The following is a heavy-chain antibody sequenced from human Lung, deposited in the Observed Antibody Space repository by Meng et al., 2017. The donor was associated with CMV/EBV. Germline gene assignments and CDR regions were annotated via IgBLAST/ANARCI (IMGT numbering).Heavy chain of an antibody. CDR1: GFTFSSYE. D-gene: IGHD4-17*01. V-gene: IGHV3-21*01. Sequence: WGSLRLXCAASGFTFSSYEMNWVLQAPGKGLEWVSSISISSGYKNYADSVKGRFTISRDNAKNSLYLQMNSLRAEDTAVYYCARVPYGDYHYWAQGTLVTVSS. J-gene: IGHJ4*02. CDR3: ARVPYGDYHY. CDR2: ISISSGYK.